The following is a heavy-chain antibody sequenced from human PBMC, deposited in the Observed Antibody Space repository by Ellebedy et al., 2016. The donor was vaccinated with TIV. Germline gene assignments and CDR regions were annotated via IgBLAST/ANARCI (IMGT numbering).Heavy chain of an antibody. CDR3: ARGIVVVPAAMEARGHYGMDV. CDR2: ISYDGSNK. D-gene: IGHD2-2*01. Sequence: GGSLRLSCAASGFTFSSYAMHWVRQAPGKGLEWVAVISYDGSNKYYADSVKGRFTISRDNSKNTLYLQMNSLRAEDTAVYYCARGIVVVPAAMEARGHYGMDVWGQGTTVTVSS. CDR1: GFTFSSYA. V-gene: IGHV3-30-3*01. J-gene: IGHJ6*02.